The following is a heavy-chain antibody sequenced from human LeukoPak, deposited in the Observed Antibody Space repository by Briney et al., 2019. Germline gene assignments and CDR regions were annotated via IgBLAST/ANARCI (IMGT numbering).Heavy chain of an antibody. J-gene: IGHJ4*02. V-gene: IGHV4-4*07. CDR3: AREGHSSSSRPSDY. D-gene: IGHD6-6*01. Sequence: SETLSLTCTVSGGSISSYYWSWIRQPAGKGLEWIGRIYTSGSTNYNPSLKSRVTMSVDTSKNQFSLKLSSVTAADTAVYYCAREGHSSSSRPSDYWAREPWSPSPQ. CDR2: IYTSGST. CDR1: GGSISSYY.